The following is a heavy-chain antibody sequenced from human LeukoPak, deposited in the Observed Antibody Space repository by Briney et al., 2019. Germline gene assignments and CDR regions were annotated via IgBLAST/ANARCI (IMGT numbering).Heavy chain of an antibody. CDR2: ISYDGSNK. V-gene: IGHV3-30*04. CDR3: ARDETSHGDYGY. J-gene: IGHJ4*02. CDR1: GFTSSSYA. Sequence: GRSLRLSCAASGFTSSSYAMHWVRQAPGKGLEWVAVISYDGSNKYYADSVKGRFTISRDNSKNTLYLQMNSLRAEDTAVYYCARDETSHGDYGYWGQGTLVTVSS. D-gene: IGHD4-17*01.